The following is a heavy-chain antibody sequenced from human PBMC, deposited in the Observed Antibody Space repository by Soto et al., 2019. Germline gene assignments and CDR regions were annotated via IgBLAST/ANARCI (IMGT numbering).Heavy chain of an antibody. D-gene: IGHD1-26*01. CDR2: INTNSGAT. J-gene: IGHJ5*02. CDR3: ARWVGASNWFDP. V-gene: IGHV1-2*04. CDR1: GYTFTDYH. Sequence: ASVKVSCKASGYTFTDYHIHWVRQAPGQGLEWMGWINTNSGATNYAQNFQGWVTMTRDTSTNTAYVQLSRLTSDDTAVYYCARWVGASNWFDPWGQGTLVTVS.